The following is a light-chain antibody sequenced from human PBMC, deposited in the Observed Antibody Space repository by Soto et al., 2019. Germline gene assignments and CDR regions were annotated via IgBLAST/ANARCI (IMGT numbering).Light chain of an antibody. Sequence: QSVLTQPPSASGTPGQRVTISCSGSWSNIGDNTVDWYQQLPGTAPKLLIYNNNQRPSGVPDRFSGSKSGTSASLAISGLQSEDEADYYCAAWDDNLNGRVFGGGPKLTVL. CDR2: NNN. CDR1: WSNIGDNT. CDR3: AAWDDNLNGRV. V-gene: IGLV1-44*01. J-gene: IGLJ3*02.